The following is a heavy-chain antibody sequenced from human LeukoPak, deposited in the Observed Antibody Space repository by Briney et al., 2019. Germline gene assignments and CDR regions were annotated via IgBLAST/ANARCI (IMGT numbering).Heavy chain of an antibody. D-gene: IGHD2-15*01. CDR2: ISYDGSNK. Sequence: GGSLRLSCAASGFTFSSYAMSWVRQAPGKGLEWVAVISYDGSNKYYADSVKGRFTISRDNSKNTLYLQMNSLRAEDTAVYYCARVDMRHWGQGTLVTVSS. J-gene: IGHJ4*02. V-gene: IGHV3-30-3*01. CDR3: ARVDMRH. CDR1: GFTFSSYA.